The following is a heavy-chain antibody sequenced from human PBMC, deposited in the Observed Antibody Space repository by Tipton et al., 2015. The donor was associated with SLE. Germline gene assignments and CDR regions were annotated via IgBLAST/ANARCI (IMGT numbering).Heavy chain of an antibody. Sequence: LRLSCTVSGGSISSYYWSWIRQPPGKGLEWIGYIYYSGSTNYNPSLKSQVTISVDTSKNQFSLKLSSVTAADTAVYYCARESSWDPLFDYWGQGTLVTVSS. D-gene: IGHD6-13*01. V-gene: IGHV4-59*01. CDR2: IYYSGST. CDR1: GGSISSYY. CDR3: ARESSWDPLFDY. J-gene: IGHJ4*02.